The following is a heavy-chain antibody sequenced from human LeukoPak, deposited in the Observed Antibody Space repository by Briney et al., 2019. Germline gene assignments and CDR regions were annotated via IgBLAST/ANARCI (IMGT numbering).Heavy chain of an antibody. CDR1: GYTFTSYY. CDR2: INPNSGDT. CDR3: AWEDSSGYYYFDY. V-gene: IGHV1-2*02. D-gene: IGHD3-22*01. Sequence: ASVKVSCKASGYTFTSYYMHWVRQAPGQGLEWMGWINPNSGDTNYAQKFQGRVTMTRDTSISTAYMELGRLGSDDTAVYYGAWEDSSGYYYFDYWGQGTLVTVSS. J-gene: IGHJ4*02.